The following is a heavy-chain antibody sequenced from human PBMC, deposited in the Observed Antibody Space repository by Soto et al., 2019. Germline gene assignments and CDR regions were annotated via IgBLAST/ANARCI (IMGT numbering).Heavy chain of an antibody. CDR2: IWFDGSDK. V-gene: IGHV3-33*01. J-gene: IGHJ3*02. Sequence: GGSLRLSCAASGFTFSSYGMHWVRQAPGNGLEWVALIWFDGSDKYYTESVKGRFTISRDNSKSTLYLQMNSLRAEDTAVYYCARLYCSASSCYSVGAFDIRGQGTMVTVSS. CDR1: GFTFSSYG. CDR3: ARLYCSASSCYSVGAFDI. D-gene: IGHD2-15*01.